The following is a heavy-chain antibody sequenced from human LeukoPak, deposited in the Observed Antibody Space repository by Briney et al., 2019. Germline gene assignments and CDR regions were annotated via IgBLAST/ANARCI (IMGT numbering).Heavy chain of an antibody. CDR1: GGSISSSSYY. CDR3: ARDRH. J-gene: IGHJ4*02. CDR2: IYHSGST. Sequence: SETLSLTCTVSGGSISSSSYYWGWIRQPPGKGLEWIGSIYHSGSTYYNPSLKSRVTISVDTSKNQFSLKLSSVTAADTAVYYCARDRHWGQGTLVTVSS. V-gene: IGHV4-39*07.